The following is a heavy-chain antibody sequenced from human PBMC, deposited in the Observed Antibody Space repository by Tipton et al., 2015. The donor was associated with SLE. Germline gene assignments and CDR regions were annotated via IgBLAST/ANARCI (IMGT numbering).Heavy chain of an antibody. J-gene: IGHJ3*02. D-gene: IGHD7-27*01. Sequence: SLRLSCAASGFTFSAYAMHWVRQAPGKGLEWVAVISYDGSNKYYADSVKGRFTISRDNSKNTLYVQMNSLRAGDTAVYYCATQLGMDAFHIWGQGTLVTVSS. CDR2: ISYDGSNK. V-gene: IGHV3-30*04. CDR3: ATQLGMDAFHI. CDR1: GFTFSAYA.